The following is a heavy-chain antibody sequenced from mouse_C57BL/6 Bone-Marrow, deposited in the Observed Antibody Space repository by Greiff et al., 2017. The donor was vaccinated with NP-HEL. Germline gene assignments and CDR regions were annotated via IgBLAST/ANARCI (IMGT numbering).Heavy chain of an antibody. Sequence: QVQLQQPGAELVKPGASVKMSCKASGYTFTSYWITWVKQRPGQGLEWIGDIYPGSGSTNYNEKFKSKATLTVDKSSSTAYMQLSSLTSEDSAVYYCAWVATDYYAMDYWGQGTSVTVSS. J-gene: IGHJ4*01. CDR3: AWVATDYYAMDY. D-gene: IGHD1-1*02. CDR2: IYPGSGST. CDR1: GYTFTSYW. V-gene: IGHV1-55*01.